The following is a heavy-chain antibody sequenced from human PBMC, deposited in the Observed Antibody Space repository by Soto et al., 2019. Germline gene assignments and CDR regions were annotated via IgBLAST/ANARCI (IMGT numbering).Heavy chain of an antibody. J-gene: IGHJ6*03. CDR1: GYTLTELS. CDR3: ARDGSNHRYYYYYMDV. CDR2: IDPSDGKT. V-gene: IGHV1-24*01. D-gene: IGHD1-26*01. Sequence: ASVKVSCKVSGYTLTELSMHWVRQAPGKGLEWMGIIDPSDGKTSYAQKFQGRVTMTRDTSTSTVYMELSSLRSEDTAVYYCARDGSNHRYYYYYMDVWGKGTTVTVSS.